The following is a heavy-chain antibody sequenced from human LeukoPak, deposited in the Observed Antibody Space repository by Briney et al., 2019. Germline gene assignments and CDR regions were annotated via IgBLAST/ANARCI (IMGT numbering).Heavy chain of an antibody. D-gene: IGHD6-19*01. CDR3: ASDPTYSSGWYDGKGWFDP. Sequence: GASVKVSCKASGYTFTSCDINWVRQATGQGLEWMGWISGYNGYTKSVENLQGRVTMITDTSTSTDYMQLLSLRSDETTVYYCASDPTYSSGWYDGKGWFDPWGQGTLVTVSS. CDR2: ISGYNGYT. J-gene: IGHJ5*02. CDR1: GYTFTSCD. V-gene: IGHV1-18*01.